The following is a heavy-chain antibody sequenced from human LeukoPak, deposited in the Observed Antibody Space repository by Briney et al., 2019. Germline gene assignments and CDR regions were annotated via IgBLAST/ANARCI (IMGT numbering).Heavy chain of an antibody. Sequence: PGGSLRLSCAASGFTFSNYGMHWVRQVPGKGLEWVAAIWFDGIKKYYADSVKGRLTISRDNSKNTLFLQMNNLRADDTAVYYCAKGLQTGDFDDWGQGTLVTVSS. V-gene: IGHV3-30*02. CDR3: AKGLQTGDFDD. D-gene: IGHD7-27*01. CDR1: GFTFSNYG. J-gene: IGHJ4*02. CDR2: IWFDGIKK.